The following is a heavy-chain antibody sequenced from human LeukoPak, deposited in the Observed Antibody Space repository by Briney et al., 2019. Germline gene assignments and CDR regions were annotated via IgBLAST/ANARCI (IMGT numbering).Heavy chain of an antibody. Sequence: SETLSLTCTVSGGSISSYYWSWIRQPPGKGLEWIGYVYYTGSANYNPSLTSRVSISVDTSRNQVSLKVSSVSAADTAVYYCARSPGYYFDYWSQGTLVTVSS. J-gene: IGHJ4*02. CDR1: GGSISSYY. D-gene: IGHD3-10*01. V-gene: IGHV4-59*08. CDR2: VYYTGSA. CDR3: ARSPGYYFDY.